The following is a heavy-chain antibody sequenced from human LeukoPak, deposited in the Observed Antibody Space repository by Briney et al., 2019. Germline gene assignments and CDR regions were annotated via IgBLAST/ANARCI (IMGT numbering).Heavy chain of an antibody. CDR2: IKQDGSEK. CDR3: ARDCGSTSCLYYFDY. V-gene: IGHV3-7*01. J-gene: IGHJ4*02. CDR1: GFTFSSYW. Sequence: GGSLRLSCAASGFTFSSYWMSWVRQAPGKGLEWVANIKQDGSEKYYVDSVKGRFTISRDNAKNSLYLQMNSLRAEDTAVYYCARDCGSTSCLYYFDYWGQGTLVTVSS. D-gene: IGHD2-2*01.